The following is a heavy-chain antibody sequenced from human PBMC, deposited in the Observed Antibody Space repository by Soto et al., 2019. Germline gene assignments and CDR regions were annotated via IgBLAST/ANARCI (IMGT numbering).Heavy chain of an antibody. V-gene: IGHV3-30*01. J-gene: IGHJ4*02. CDR1: GFTLSTYS. CDR2: ISYDGNKK. D-gene: IGHD6-19*01. Sequence: QVQLVESGGGVVHPGRSLRLSCAASGFTLSTYSMHWVRQAPGKGLEWVAVISYDGNKKFYRDSVKGRFSISRDTSMHTVSLEMNSLSPEDTGVYYCARSIAVAGLDYWGQGTLVTVSS. CDR3: ARSIAVAGLDY.